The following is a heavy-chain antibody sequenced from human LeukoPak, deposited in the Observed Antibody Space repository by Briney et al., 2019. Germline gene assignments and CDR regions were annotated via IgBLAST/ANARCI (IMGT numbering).Heavy chain of an antibody. CDR1: GLTFSSYG. J-gene: IGHJ6*03. CDR3: ARDPYSGGYGAYYYYYMDV. V-gene: IGHV3-21*01. D-gene: IGHD6-19*01. Sequence: GGSLRLSCAASGLTFSSYGMSWVRQAPGRGLEWVSSITTSSSYMFYADSVRGRFTISRDNAENSLYLQMNSLRDEDTAVYYCARDPYSGGYGAYYYYYMDVWGKGTTVTVSS. CDR2: ITTSSSYM.